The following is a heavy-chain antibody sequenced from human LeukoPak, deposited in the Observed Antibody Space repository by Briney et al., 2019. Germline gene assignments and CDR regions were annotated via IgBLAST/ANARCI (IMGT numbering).Heavy chain of an antibody. CDR3: GVNSDY. D-gene: IGHD4-23*01. Sequence: GGSLRLSCAASGFTVSSNYMSWVRQAPGKGLEWVSVIYSGGITYYADSVKGRFTISRDNSKNTMYPQMNSLRAEDTAVYYCGVNSDYWGQGTLVTVSS. V-gene: IGHV3-53*01. CDR2: IYSGGIT. CDR1: GFTVSSNY. J-gene: IGHJ4*02.